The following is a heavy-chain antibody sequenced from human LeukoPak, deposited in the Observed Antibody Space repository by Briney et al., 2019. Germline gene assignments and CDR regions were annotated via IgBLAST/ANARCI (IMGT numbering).Heavy chain of an antibody. CDR3: AREVRGVIITTYYYYGMDV. CDR2: IYYSGST. J-gene: IGHJ6*02. V-gene: IGHV4-30-4*01. Sequence: PSETLSLTCTVSGVSISSGDYYWSWIRHPPGKGLEWIGYIYYSGSTYYNPSLKSRVTISVDTSKNQFSLKLSSVTAADTAVYYCAREVRGVIITTYYYYGMDVWGQGTTVTVSS. D-gene: IGHD3-10*01. CDR1: GVSISSGDYY.